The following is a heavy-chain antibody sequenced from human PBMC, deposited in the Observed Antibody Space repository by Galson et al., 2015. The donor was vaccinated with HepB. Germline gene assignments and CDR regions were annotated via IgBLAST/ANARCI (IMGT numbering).Heavy chain of an antibody. Sequence: SVKVSCKASGGTFSSYTISWVRQAPGQGLEWMGRIIPILGIANYAQKFQGRVTITADKSTSTAYMELSSLRSEDTAVYYCAILTEPYYYDSSADDAFDIWGQGTMVTVSS. CDR3: AILTEPYYYDSSADDAFDI. V-gene: IGHV1-69*02. D-gene: IGHD3-22*01. CDR1: GGTFSSYT. J-gene: IGHJ3*02. CDR2: IIPILGIA.